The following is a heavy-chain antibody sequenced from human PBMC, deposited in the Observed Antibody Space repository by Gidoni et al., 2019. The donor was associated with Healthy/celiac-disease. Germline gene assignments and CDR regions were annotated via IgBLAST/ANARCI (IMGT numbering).Heavy chain of an antibody. CDR3: AKGGGYSYGYGYSSSWYFDY. V-gene: IGHV3-9*01. CDR1: GYTFDDYA. D-gene: IGHD5-18*01. CDR2: ISWNSGSI. Sequence: EVQLVESGGGLVQPGRYLRLSCAAYGYTFDDYAMHWVSQAPGKGLEWVSGISWNSGSIGDADSVKGRFTISRDNATNSLYLQMNSLRADDTALYYCAKGGGYSYGYGYSSSWYFDYWGQGTLVTVSS. J-gene: IGHJ4*02.